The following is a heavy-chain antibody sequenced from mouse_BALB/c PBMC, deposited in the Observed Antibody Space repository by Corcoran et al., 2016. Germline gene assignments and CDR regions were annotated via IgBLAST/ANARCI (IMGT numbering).Heavy chain of an antibody. V-gene: IGHV1S34*01. CDR1: GYSFTGYY. D-gene: IGHD2-2*01. Sequence: LVQTGASVKISCKASGYSFTGYYMHWVKQSHGKSLEWIGYISCYNGATSYNQKFKGKATFTVDTSSSTAYMQFNSLTSEDSAVYYCARSGYDEWYFDVWGAATTVTVSS. CDR2: ISCYNGAT. J-gene: IGHJ1*01. CDR3: ARSGYDEWYFDV.